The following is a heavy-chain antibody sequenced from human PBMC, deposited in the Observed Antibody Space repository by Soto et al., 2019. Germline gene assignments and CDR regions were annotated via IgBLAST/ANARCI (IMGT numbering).Heavy chain of an antibody. CDR1: GFFISSGKY. CDR2: IFHGGNT. D-gene: IGHD2-15*01. V-gene: IGHV4-38-2*01. J-gene: IGHJ3*01. Sequence: KPSETLSLTCAVSGFFISSGKYWGWIRKPPGKGLEWIGSIFHGGNTYYNPSLKSRVTISVDMSKNQFSLKLNSVTAADTAVYYCARARWYDAFDVWGQGTVVTVSS. CDR3: ARARWYDAFDV.